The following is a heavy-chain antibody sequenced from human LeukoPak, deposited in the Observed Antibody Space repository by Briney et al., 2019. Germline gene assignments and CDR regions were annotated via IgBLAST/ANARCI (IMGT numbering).Heavy chain of an antibody. J-gene: IGHJ5*02. CDR2: IYYSGST. CDR1: GGSISSYY. Sequence: PSETLSLTCTVSGGSISSYYWSWIRQHPGKGLEWIGYIYYSGSTYYNPSLKSRVTVSVDTSKNQFSLKLSSVTAADTAVYYCARDSGYYDSSLSWFDPWGQGTLVTVSS. D-gene: IGHD3-22*01. V-gene: IGHV4-59*06. CDR3: ARDSGYYDSSLSWFDP.